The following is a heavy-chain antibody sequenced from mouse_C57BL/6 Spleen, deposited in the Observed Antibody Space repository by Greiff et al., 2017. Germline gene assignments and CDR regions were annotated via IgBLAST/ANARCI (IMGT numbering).Heavy chain of an antibody. CDR1: GYTFTDYE. J-gene: IGHJ3*01. CDR2: IDPETGGT. Sequence: SGAELVRPGASVTLSCKASGYTFTDYEMHWVKQTPVHGLEWIGAIDPETGGTAYNQKFKGKAILTADKSSSTAYMELRSLTSEDSAVYYCTRQLRHWGQGTLVTVSA. D-gene: IGHD3-2*02. V-gene: IGHV1-15*01. CDR3: TRQLRH.